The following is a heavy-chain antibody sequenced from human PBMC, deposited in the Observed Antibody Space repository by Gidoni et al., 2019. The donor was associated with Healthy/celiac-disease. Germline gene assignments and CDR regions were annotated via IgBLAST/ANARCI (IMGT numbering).Heavy chain of an antibody. V-gene: IGHV3-33*01. D-gene: IGHD6-19*01. J-gene: IGHJ6*02. CDR2: IWYDGSNK. CDR3: AIDGGSGWYSHYYYYGMDV. CDR1: RFPCRNSG. Sequence: QVQRVESGGGQVQPGRALRLSGAASRFPCRNSGMHWLRQAPGKGLGLVAVIWYDGSNKYSADSVKGRFTISRDNSKNTLYLQMNSLRAEDTAVYYCAIDGGSGWYSHYYYYGMDVWGQGTTVTVSS.